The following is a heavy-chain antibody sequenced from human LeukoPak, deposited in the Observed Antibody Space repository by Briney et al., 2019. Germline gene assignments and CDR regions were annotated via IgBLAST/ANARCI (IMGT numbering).Heavy chain of an antibody. CDR3: ARHFTVGGNYYFGH. D-gene: IGHD3-10*01. V-gene: IGHV4-59*08. CDR1: SDSIPSPY. CDR2: ISYTGST. Sequence: SETLSLTCTVSSDSIPSPYWSWIRQSPGKGLEWIAYISYTGSTRYNPSFKSRVTVSIDTSKNQFSLRLTSVTAADTAVYYCARHFTVGGNYYFGHWDQGTPVTVPS. J-gene: IGHJ4*02.